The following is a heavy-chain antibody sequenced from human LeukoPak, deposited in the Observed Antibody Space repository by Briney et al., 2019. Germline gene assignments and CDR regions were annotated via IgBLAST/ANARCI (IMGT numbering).Heavy chain of an antibody. V-gene: IGHV3-23*01. CDR2: ISGSGGST. CDR3: AKDPTHYYDSSGHFDY. J-gene: IGHJ4*02. D-gene: IGHD3-22*01. Sequence: GGSLRLSCAGSGFSFSSYGMHWVRQAPGKGLEWVSAISGSGGSTYYADSVKGRFTIPRDNSKNTLYLQMNSLRAEDTAVYYCAKDPTHYYDSSGHFDYWGQGTLVTVSS. CDR1: GFSFSSYG.